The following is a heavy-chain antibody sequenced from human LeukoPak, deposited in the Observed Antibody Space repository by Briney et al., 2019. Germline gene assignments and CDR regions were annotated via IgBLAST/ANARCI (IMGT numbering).Heavy chain of an antibody. D-gene: IGHD4-11*01. J-gene: IGHJ6*03. Sequence: ASVKVSCKVSGYTLTELSMHWVRQAPGKGLEWMGGFDPEDGETIYAQKFQGRVTMTEDTSTDTAHMELSSLRSEDTAVYYCARGYSLYYYYYMDVWGKGTTVIVSS. CDR3: ARGYSLYYYYYMDV. CDR1: GYTLTELS. CDR2: FDPEDGET. V-gene: IGHV1-24*01.